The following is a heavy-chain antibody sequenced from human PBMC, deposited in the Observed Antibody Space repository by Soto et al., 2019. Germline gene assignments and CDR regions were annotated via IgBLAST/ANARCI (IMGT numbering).Heavy chain of an antibody. J-gene: IGHJ6*02. V-gene: IGHV3-48*02. D-gene: IGHD6-13*01. CDR3: ARVQLVDWFFLNIDHYRMDV. CDR2: IDSSGDST. CDR1: GFTFKSHS. Sequence: EVQLVESGGGLVQPGGSLRLSCSSSGFTFKSHSMNWVRQAPGKGLEWIARIDSSGDSTYYADSVKGRFAVSRDNANSSLFLQMNSLRDEEKAVYYCARVQLVDWFFLNIDHYRMDVWDQATTVVLSS.